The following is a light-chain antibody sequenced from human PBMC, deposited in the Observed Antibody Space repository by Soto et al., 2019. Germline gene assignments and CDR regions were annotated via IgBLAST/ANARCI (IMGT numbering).Light chain of an antibody. CDR1: SSDVGGYDY. CDR3: TAYTHRDPDV. V-gene: IGLV2-14*01. CDR2: NVY. J-gene: IGLJ1*01. Sequence: QSALTQPASVSGAPGQSITISCTGTSSDVGGYDYVGWYQQHPGKAPKLMIYNVYNRPSGVSFRFSGSKSGNTASLTISGLQTEDEADYYCTAYTHRDPDVFGTGTKLTVL.